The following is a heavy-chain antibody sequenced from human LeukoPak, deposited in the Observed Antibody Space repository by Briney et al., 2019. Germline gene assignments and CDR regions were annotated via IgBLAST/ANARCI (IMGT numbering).Heavy chain of an antibody. V-gene: IGHV1-69*05. D-gene: IGHD6-19*01. J-gene: IGHJ3*02. CDR3: ARERYSSGWFRDRDDAFDI. CDR1: GGTFYNYN. Sequence: SVKVSCKASGGTFYNYNIAWVRQARGKGGEGMGGVIHMFATTNYAQKFEGRITISTDESMTTVYMELSGLRYADTAVYYCARERYSSGWFRDRDDAFDIWGQGTMVTVSS. CDR2: VIHMFATT.